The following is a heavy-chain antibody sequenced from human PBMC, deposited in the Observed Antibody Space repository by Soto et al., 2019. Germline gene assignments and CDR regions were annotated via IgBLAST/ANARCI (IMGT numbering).Heavy chain of an antibody. D-gene: IGHD5-18*01. CDR2: ISSSGRSP. V-gene: IGHV3-23*01. Sequence: GGSLRLSCAASGFSFNTYAMSWVRQAPGKGLEWVSSISSSGRSPYYTDSVKGRFTISRDTSKNTLYLQMNSLRAEDTAIYYCAKMRTASTFGYWGQGTLVTVSS. J-gene: IGHJ4*02. CDR3: AKMRTASTFGY. CDR1: GFSFNTYA.